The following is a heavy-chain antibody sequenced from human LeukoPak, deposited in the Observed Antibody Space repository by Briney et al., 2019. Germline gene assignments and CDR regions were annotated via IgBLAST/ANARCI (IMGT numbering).Heavy chain of an antibody. D-gene: IGHD3-3*01. Sequence: ASVKVSCKASGYTFPRYYMHWVRQAPGQGLEWMGWVSPYNGYANYAQKLQGRVTMTTDTSTSTANMELRSLRSDDTAVYYCAREARDFWSGYYSDNWFDPWGQGTLVTVSS. CDR3: AREARDFWSGYYSDNWFDP. J-gene: IGHJ5*02. V-gene: IGHV1-18*04. CDR2: VSPYNGYA. CDR1: GYTFPRYY.